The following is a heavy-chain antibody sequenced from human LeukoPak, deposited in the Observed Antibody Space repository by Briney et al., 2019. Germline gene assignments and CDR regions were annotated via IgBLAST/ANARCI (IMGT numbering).Heavy chain of an antibody. V-gene: IGHV1-2*02. J-gene: IGHJ4*02. CDR2: INPNSGGT. Sequence: ASVKVSCKASGYTFTGYYMHWVRQAPGQGLEWMGWINPNSGGTNYAQKFQGRVTMTRDTSISTAYMELGRLRSDDTAVYYCARANPYCSGGSCYSVAFDYWGQGTLVTVSS. D-gene: IGHD2-15*01. CDR3: ARANPYCSGGSCYSVAFDY. CDR1: GYTFTGYY.